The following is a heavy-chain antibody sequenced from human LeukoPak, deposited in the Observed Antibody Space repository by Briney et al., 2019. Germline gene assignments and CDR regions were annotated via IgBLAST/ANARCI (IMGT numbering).Heavy chain of an antibody. Sequence: PGRSLRLSCAASGFTLNTYWMSWVRQAPGKGLEWVANIKQDGSEKYYVDSVKGRFTISRDNAKNSLYLQMSSLRVDDTAAYYCARGGGDFWSGYYPSWFDYWGQGTLVTVSS. V-gene: IGHV3-7*01. D-gene: IGHD3-3*01. CDR2: IKQDGSEK. CDR1: GFTLNTYW. CDR3: ARGGGDFWSGYYPSWFDY. J-gene: IGHJ4*02.